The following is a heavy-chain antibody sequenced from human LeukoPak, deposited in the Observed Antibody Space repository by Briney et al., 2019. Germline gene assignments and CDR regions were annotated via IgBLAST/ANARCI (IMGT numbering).Heavy chain of an antibody. V-gene: IGHV3-20*04. Sequence: GGSLRLPCTASGFAFDEHGMSWVRQVPGKGLEWVSGINWSGGSTGYADPLRGRFTISRDNTKNSLYLQMDSLRAEDTALYYCARAPITSPFYFDHWGQGTLVTVSS. CDR2: INWSGGST. CDR3: ARAPITSPFYFDH. D-gene: IGHD2-2*01. CDR1: GFAFDEHG. J-gene: IGHJ4*02.